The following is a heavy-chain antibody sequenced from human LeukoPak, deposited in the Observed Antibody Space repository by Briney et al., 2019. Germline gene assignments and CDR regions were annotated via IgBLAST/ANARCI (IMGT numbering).Heavy chain of an antibody. Sequence: SETLSLTCSVSGGSINSYYWTWIRQPAGKGLEWIGRIYSSGTTNYNPSLKGRVTMSLDSSKNQFSLKLSSVTAADTAFYYCARDASGWSGDYFDYWGQGILVTVSS. CDR3: ARDASGWSGDYFDY. CDR2: IYSSGTT. D-gene: IGHD6-19*01. J-gene: IGHJ4*02. V-gene: IGHV4-4*07. CDR1: GGSINSYY.